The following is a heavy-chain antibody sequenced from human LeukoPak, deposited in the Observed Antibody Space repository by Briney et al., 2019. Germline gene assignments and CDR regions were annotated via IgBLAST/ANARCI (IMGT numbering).Heavy chain of an antibody. CDR1: GFTFSNAW. V-gene: IGHV3-15*01. Sequence: GGSLRLSCAASGFTFSNAWMSWVRQAPGKGLEWVGRIKSKTDGGTTDYAAPVKGRFTISRDDSKNTLYLQMNSLRAEDTAVYYCARASPPRTADYWGQGTLVTVSS. D-gene: IGHD1/OR15-1a*01. J-gene: IGHJ4*02. CDR3: ARASPPRTADY. CDR2: IKSKTDGGTT.